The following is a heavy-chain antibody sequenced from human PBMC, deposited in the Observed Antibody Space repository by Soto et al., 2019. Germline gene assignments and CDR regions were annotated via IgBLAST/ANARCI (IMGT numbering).Heavy chain of an antibody. CDR2: IYYSGST. Sequence: PSETLSLTCTVSGGSISSYYWSWIRQPPGKGLEWIGYIYYSGSTNYNPSLKSRVTISVDTSKNQFSLKLSSVTAADTAVYYCARVIAARPYNWFDPWGQGTLVTVSS. CDR1: GGSISSYY. J-gene: IGHJ5*02. CDR3: ARVIAARPYNWFDP. V-gene: IGHV4-59*01. D-gene: IGHD6-6*01.